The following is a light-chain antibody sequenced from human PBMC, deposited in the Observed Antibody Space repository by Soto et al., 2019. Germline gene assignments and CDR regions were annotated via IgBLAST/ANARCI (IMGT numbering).Light chain of an antibody. Sequence: EIVLTQSPATLSLSPGERATLSCRASQSVSSYLAWYQQKPGQAPRLLIYDASNRATGIPARFSGSGSGTEFTLTISSLQSEDFAFYYCQKYNSWPPITFGQGTRLEIK. CDR3: QKYNSWPPIT. V-gene: IGKV3-11*01. CDR1: QSVSSY. CDR2: DAS. J-gene: IGKJ5*01.